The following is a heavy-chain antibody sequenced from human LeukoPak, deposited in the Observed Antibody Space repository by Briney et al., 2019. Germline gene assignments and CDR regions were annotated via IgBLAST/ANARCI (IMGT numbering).Heavy chain of an antibody. D-gene: IGHD3-22*01. V-gene: IGHV4-30-4*01. CDR1: GGSISSADYY. CDR3: AREVIV. J-gene: IGHJ4*02. Sequence: SETLSLTCTVSGGSISSADYYWSWIRQPPGKGLEWIGYIYYSGSTYYNPSLKSRLTISRDTSKNQFSLKLTSVTAADTAVYYCAREVIVWGQGTLVTVSS. CDR2: IYYSGST.